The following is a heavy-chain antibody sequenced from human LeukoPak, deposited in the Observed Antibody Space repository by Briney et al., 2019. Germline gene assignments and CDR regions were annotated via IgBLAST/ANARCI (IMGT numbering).Heavy chain of an antibody. CDR2: IRSKANSYAT. V-gene: IGHV3-73*01. J-gene: IGHJ4*02. CDR1: GFTFSGSA. D-gene: IGHD3-16*01. CDR3: TRHLDSAFGGVREIDY. Sequence: GGSLRLSCAASGFTFSGSAMHWVRQASGKGLEWVGRIRSKANSYATAYAASVKGRFTISRDDSKNTAYLQMNSLKTEDTAVYYCTRHLDSAFGGVREIDYWGQGTLVTVSS.